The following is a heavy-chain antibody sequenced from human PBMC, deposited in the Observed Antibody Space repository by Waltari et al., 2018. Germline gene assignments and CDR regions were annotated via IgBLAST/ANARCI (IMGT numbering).Heavy chain of an antibody. CDR1: VYTFTGYY. CDR3: ARDFPRRVVVTAISSDY. J-gene: IGHJ4*02. D-gene: IGHD2-21*02. Sequence: QVQLLQSGAEVKNPGTSVKVPCQASVYTFTGYYMHWVRQPPGQGLERMGRNNPNSGGTSYAQKVQGRFTMTRDTTTSTAYMGLSRLRSGDTAVYYCARDFPRRVVVTAISSDYWGQGTLVTVSS. CDR2: NNPNSGGT. V-gene: IGHV1-2*02.